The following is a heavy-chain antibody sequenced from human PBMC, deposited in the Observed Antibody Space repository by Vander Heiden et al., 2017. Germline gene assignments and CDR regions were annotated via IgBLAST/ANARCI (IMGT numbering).Heavy chain of an antibody. CDR2: ISSSSSTI. Sequence: EVQLVESGGGLVQPGGSRRRSCAASGFTSSSFSMHWFRQAPGKGLEWVSYISSSSSTIYYADSVKGRFTISRDNDESSLYLQMDSLRAEDTAVYYCARITSNLDFDYWGQGTLVTVSS. CDR1: GFTSSSFS. CDR3: ARITSNLDFDY. V-gene: IGHV3-48*01. J-gene: IGHJ4*02. D-gene: IGHD4-4*01.